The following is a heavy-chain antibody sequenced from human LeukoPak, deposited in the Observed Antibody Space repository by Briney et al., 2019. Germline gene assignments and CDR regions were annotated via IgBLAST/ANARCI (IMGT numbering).Heavy chain of an antibody. CDR1: GFSFSRSW. J-gene: IGHJ4*02. CDR2: INQGGSVK. V-gene: IGHV3-7*01. D-gene: IGHD3-16*01. Sequence: GESLRLSCGAFGFSFSRSWMTWVRQAPGKGLEWVASINQGGSVKHYMDSAKGRFTISRDNSKNSVFLQMNSLRAEDTAVYYCAKLLGDVTTFDYWGQGTLVTVSS. CDR3: AKLLGDVTTFDY.